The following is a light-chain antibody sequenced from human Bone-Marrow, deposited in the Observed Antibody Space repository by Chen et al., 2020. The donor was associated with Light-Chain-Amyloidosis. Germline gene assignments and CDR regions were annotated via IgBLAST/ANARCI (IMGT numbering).Light chain of an antibody. J-gene: IGLJ3*02. Sequence: SYVLTQPSSVSVAPGQTATIACGGNNIGSTSVHWYQQTPGQAPLLVVYGDSDRPSGIPELLSGSKSGNTATLTISGVEAGDEADYYCQVWDRSSDRPVFGGGTKLTVL. CDR3: QVWDRSSDRPV. CDR2: GDS. CDR1: NIGSTS. V-gene: IGLV3-21*02.